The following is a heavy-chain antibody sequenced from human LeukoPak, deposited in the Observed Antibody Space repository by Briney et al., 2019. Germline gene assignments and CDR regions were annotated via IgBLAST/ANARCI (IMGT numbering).Heavy chain of an antibody. D-gene: IGHD5-12*01. CDR3: AREGGFSPDSGYDSLYGMDV. CDR1: GFTFSSYS. J-gene: IGHJ6*02. V-gene: IGHV3-21*01. Sequence: GGSLRLSCAASGFTFSSYSMNWVRQAPGKGLEWVSSISSSSSYICYADSVKGRFTISRDNAKNSLYLQMNSLRAEDTAVYYCAREGGFSPDSGYDSLYGMDVWGQGTTVTVSS. CDR2: ISSSSSYI.